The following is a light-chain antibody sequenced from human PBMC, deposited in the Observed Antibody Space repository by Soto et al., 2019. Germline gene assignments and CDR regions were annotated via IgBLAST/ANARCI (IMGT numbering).Light chain of an antibody. CDR3: GAWDSSLNVYV. CDR1: ASNIGNDY. V-gene: IGLV1-51*01. CDR2: DNN. J-gene: IGLJ1*01. Sequence: QSVLTQPPSVSAAPGHKVTISCSGTASNIGNDYVSWYQQFPGEAPQLLIYDNNRRPSGIPDRFSGSRSDTSATLGITGLQTGDEADYYCGAWDSSLNVYVFGTGTKVTVL.